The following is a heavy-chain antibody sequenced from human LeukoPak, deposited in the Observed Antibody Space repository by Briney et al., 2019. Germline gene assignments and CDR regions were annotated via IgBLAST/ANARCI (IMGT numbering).Heavy chain of an antibody. Sequence: SVKVSCKASGYTFXSXYMHWVRQAPGQGLEWVGIINPSGGSTSYAQKFQGRVTMTRDTSTSTAYMELSSLRSEDTAVYYCAREAYYGSGSYWTGYYYYGMDVWGQGTTVTVSS. CDR3: AREAYYGSGSYWTGYYYYGMDV. CDR1: GYTFXSXY. D-gene: IGHD3-10*01. J-gene: IGHJ6*02. CDR2: INPSGGST. V-gene: IGHV1-46*01.